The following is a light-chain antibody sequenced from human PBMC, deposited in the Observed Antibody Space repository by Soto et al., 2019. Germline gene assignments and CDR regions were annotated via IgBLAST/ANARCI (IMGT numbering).Light chain of an antibody. J-gene: IGKJ1*01. CDR1: QGIGDT. CDR2: LAS. CDR3: NQRQSWPRT. V-gene: IGKV3-11*01. Sequence: EVVMTKSPATLSVSKGEGATLSCRASQGIGDTLAWYQHKPGQAPRLLIYLASNRAGGAQARFSGSGSGTDFTLTIRDVEPEDFAVYYCNQRQSWPRTFGQGTKVDI.